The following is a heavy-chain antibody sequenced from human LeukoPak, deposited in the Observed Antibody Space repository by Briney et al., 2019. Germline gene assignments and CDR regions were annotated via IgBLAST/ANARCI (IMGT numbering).Heavy chain of an antibody. CDR2: INAGNGNT. J-gene: IGHJ4*02. Sequence: ASVKVSCKASGYTFTTYTIHWIRQAPGHGLEWMGWINAGNGNTKYSQKFQGRVTITRDTSATTAYMELSSLRSEDTAVYYCTRTEWELPFDFWGQGTLVTVSS. V-gene: IGHV1-3*01. D-gene: IGHD1-26*01. CDR3: TRTEWELPFDF. CDR1: GYTFTTYT.